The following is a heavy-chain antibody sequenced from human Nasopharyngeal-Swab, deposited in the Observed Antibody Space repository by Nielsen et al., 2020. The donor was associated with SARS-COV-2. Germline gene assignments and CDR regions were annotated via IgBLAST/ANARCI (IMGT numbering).Heavy chain of an antibody. CDR3: ARDRDWELLRY. J-gene: IGHJ4*02. CDR2: IIPIFGTA. V-gene: IGHV1-69*13. D-gene: IGHD1-26*01. Sequence: SVKVSCKASGGTFSRSAIRWFLPSPFQVLSLVGGIIPIFGTANYAQKFQGRVTITADESTSTAYMELSSLRSEDTAVYYCARDRDWELLRYWGQGTLVTVSS. CDR1: GGTFSRSA.